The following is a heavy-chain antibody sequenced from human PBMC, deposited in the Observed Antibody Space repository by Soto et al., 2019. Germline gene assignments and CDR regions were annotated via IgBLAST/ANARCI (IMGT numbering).Heavy chain of an antibody. Sequence: GASVKVSCKASGYTFTSYGISWVRQAPGQGLEWIGWISAYNGNTNYAQKLQGRVTMTTDTSTSTAYMELRSLRSDDTAVYYCARGMYYDFWSGSQNWFDPWGQGTLVTVSS. CDR3: ARGMYYDFWSGSQNWFDP. D-gene: IGHD3-3*01. CDR1: GYTFTSYG. CDR2: ISAYNGNT. V-gene: IGHV1-18*01. J-gene: IGHJ5*02.